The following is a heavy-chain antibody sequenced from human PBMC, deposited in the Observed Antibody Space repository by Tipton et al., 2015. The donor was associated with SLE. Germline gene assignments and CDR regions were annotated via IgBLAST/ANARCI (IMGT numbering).Heavy chain of an antibody. J-gene: IGHJ4*02. Sequence: TLSLTCTVSGGSISSSSYYWGWIRQPPGKGLEWIGRIYTSGSTNYNPPLKSRVTISVDTSKNQFSLKPSSVTAADTAVYYCARGFPQPNWNYEPFDYWGQGTLVTVSS. CDR3: ARGFPQPNWNYEPFDY. D-gene: IGHD1-7*01. CDR2: IYTSGST. V-gene: IGHV4-61*02. CDR1: GGSISSSSYY.